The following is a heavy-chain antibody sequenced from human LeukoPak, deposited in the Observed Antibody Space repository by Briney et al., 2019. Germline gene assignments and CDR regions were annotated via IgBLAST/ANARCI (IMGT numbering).Heavy chain of an antibody. D-gene: IGHD3-10*01. CDR3: ARGGSGYGSNY. Sequence: SETLSLTCTVSGGSISSGCYYWGWIRQPPGKGLEWLGSIYYSGTTYYNPSLKSRVTISVDTSKNQFSLKLTSVTAADTAVYYCARGGSGYGSNYWGQGTLVTVSS. CDR1: GGSISSGCYY. CDR2: IYYSGTT. V-gene: IGHV4-39*07. J-gene: IGHJ4*02.